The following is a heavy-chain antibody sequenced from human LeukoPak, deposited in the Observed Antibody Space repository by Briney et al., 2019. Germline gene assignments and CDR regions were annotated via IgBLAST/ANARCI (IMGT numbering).Heavy chain of an antibody. CDR1: GFTFGSYA. D-gene: IGHD4-17*01. CDR3: AGRCIYPDYGRLDAFDI. CDR2: ISASCGRT. Sequence: GGSLRLSCAASGFTFGSYAMTWLRQAPGKGLEWVSSISASCGRTFYADSVKGRFTISRDNSKDTLNLQMNSLRAEDTAVYFCAGRCIYPDYGRLDAFDIWGQGTMVTVSS. J-gene: IGHJ3*02. V-gene: IGHV3-23*01.